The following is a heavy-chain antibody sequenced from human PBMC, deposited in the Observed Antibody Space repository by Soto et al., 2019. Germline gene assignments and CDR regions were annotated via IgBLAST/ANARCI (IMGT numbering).Heavy chain of an antibody. CDR2: ISGSGGST. V-gene: IGHV3-23*01. Sequence: EVQLLESGGGLVQPGGSLRLSCAASGFTFSSYAMSWVRQAPGKGLEWVSAISGSGGSTYYADSVKGRFTISRDNSQNTLYLQMNSLRAEDTAVYYCAKARRLVATSSYYFDYWGQGTLVTVSS. D-gene: IGHD5-12*01. CDR1: GFTFSSYA. J-gene: IGHJ4*02. CDR3: AKARRLVATSSYYFDY.